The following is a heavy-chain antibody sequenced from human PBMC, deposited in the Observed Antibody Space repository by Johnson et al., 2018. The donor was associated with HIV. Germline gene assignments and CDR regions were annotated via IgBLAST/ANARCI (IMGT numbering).Heavy chain of an antibody. D-gene: IGHD3-10*01. CDR3: AKDPGWFGEPGDAFDI. CDR2: ISGSGGST. Sequence: VQLVESGGGLVKPGGSLRLSCAASGFTFINDWMSWVRQAPGKGLEWVSAISGSGGSTYYADSVKGRFTISRDNSKNTLYLKMNSLRAEDTAVYYCAKDPGWFGEPGDAFDIWGQGTMVTVSS. J-gene: IGHJ3*02. CDR1: GFTFINDW. V-gene: IGHV3-23*04.